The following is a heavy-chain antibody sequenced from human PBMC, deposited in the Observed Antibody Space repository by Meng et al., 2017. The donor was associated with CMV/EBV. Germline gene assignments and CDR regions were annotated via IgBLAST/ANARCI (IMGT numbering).Heavy chain of an antibody. J-gene: IGHJ6*02. CDR2: INPNSGGT. Sequence: ASVKVSCKASGYTFTGYYMHWVRQAPGQGLEWMGWINPNSGGTNYAQKFQGRVTMTRDTSISTAYMELRSLRSDDTAVYYCARDYYDSSGYFDYYYGMDVWGQGTTVTVSS. V-gene: IGHV1-2*02. D-gene: IGHD3-22*01. CDR3: ARDYYDSSGYFDYYYGMDV. CDR1: GYTFTGYY.